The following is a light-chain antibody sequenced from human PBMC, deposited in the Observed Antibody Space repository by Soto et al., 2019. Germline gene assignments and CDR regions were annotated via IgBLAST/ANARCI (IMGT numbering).Light chain of an antibody. J-gene: IGKJ2*01. V-gene: IGKV3-20*01. CDR1: QSVSTRF. CDR2: GVS. Sequence: EIVLTQSPGTMSLSPGERAALSCRASQSVSTRFLAWYQLRPGQAPRLLIYGVSSSATGIPDRFSGSGSGTDFTLTISRLEPEDFAVDYCQQYCSSPLYTFGQGTKLEIK. CDR3: QQYCSSPLYT.